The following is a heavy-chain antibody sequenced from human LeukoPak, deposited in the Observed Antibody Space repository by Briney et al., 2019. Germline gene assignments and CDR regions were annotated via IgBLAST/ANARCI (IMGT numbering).Heavy chain of an antibody. D-gene: IGHD3-3*01. CDR2: INHSGGT. CDR3: ARGGLWSGYPY. Sequence: PSETLSLTCAVYGGSLSGYYWSWIRQPPGKGLEWIGEINHSGGTNYNPSLKSRVTISVDTSKNQFSLKLSSVTAADTAVYYCARGGLWSGYPYWGQGTLVTVSS. J-gene: IGHJ4*02. CDR1: GGSLSGYY. V-gene: IGHV4-34*01.